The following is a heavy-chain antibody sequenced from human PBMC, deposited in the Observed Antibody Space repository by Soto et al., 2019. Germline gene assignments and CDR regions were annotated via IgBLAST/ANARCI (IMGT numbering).Heavy chain of an antibody. J-gene: IGHJ3*02. V-gene: IGHV5-10-1*01. CDR2: IDPSDSYT. D-gene: IGHD3-10*01. Sequence: GESLKISCKGSGYSFTSYWISWVRQMPGKGLEWMGRIDPSDSYTNYSPSFQGHVTISADKSISTAYLQWSSLKASDTAMYYCARVVLLWFGEIPSDAFDIWGQGTMVTVS. CDR1: GYSFTSYW. CDR3: ARVVLLWFGEIPSDAFDI.